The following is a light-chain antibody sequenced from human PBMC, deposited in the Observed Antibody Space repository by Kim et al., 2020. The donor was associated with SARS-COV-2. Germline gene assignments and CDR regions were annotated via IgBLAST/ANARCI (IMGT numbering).Light chain of an antibody. CDR2: GKN. CDR3: NSRDSSGNHWV. CDR1: SLRSYY. V-gene: IGLV3-19*01. J-gene: IGLJ3*02. Sequence: SYELTQDPAVSVALGQTVRITCQGDSLRSYYASWYQQKPGQAPVLVIYGKNNRPSGIPDRFSGSSSGNTASLTITGAQAEDDADYYCNSRDSSGNHWVFGGGTQLTVL.